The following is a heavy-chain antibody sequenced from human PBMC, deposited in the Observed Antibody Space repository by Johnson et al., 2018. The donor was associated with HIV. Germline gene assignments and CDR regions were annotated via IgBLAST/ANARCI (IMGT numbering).Heavy chain of an antibody. V-gene: IGHV3-11*04. CDR1: GFTFSDFY. J-gene: IGHJ3*01. CDR3: VFGEDYYDSGGHHHGPAAFDF. Sequence: QVQLVESGGGLVQPGGSLRLSCAASGFTFSDFYMSWIRQAPGRGLEWISYISTTGTTIYYAESVKGRFTISRDHAKNSLYLQMNSLRAEDTALYYCVFGEDYYDSGGHHHGPAAFDFWGLGTMVTVSS. D-gene: IGHD3-22*01. CDR2: ISTTGTTI.